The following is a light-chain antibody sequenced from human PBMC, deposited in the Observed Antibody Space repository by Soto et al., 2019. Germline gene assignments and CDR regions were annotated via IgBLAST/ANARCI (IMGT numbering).Light chain of an antibody. V-gene: IGKV3-15*01. J-gene: IGKJ4*01. CDR3: QQYKNWPPLT. Sequence: EIVMTQSPVTLSVSPGERVTLSCRASQTISRMLVWYQQKPGQAPRLLIYSASTRASGIPARFSGSGSGTEFTLTISSLQSEDSAVYYCQQYKNWPPLTFGGGTKVEIK. CDR1: QTISRM. CDR2: SAS.